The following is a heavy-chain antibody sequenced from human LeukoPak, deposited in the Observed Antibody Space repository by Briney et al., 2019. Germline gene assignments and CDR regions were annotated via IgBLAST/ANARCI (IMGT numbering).Heavy chain of an antibody. CDR1: GGSISSYY. CDR3: ARSITIFGVVTDAFDI. D-gene: IGHD3-3*01. V-gene: IGHV4-59*01. Sequence: SETLSLTCTVSGGSISSYYWSWIRQPPGKGLEWIGYIYYSASTNYNPSLKSRVTISVDTSKNQFSLKLSSVTAADTAVYYCARSITIFGVVTDAFDIWGQGTMVTVSS. J-gene: IGHJ3*02. CDR2: IYYSAST.